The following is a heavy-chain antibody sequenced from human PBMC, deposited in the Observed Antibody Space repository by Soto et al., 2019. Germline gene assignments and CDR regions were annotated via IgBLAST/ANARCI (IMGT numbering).Heavy chain of an antibody. CDR2: IWYDGSKK. J-gene: IGHJ4*02. CDR1: GFTFNTYG. V-gene: IGHV3-33*01. CDR3: AREHSGFSFDF. Sequence: QVQLVESGGGVVQPGRSLRLSCAASGFTFNTYGMHWVRQAPGKGLEWVAVIWYDGSKKYDADSVKGRLTISRDNSKNMLYLQMNSLRAEDTAVYYCAREHSGFSFDFWGQGTLVTVSS. D-gene: IGHD5-12*01.